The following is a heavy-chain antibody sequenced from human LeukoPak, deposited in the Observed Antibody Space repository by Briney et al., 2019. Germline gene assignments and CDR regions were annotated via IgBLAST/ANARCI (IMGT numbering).Heavy chain of an antibody. J-gene: IGHJ4*02. CDR3: VRDRTKYCSSTSCPLDY. Sequence: ASVKVSCKASGYTFTGYYLHWVRQAPGQGLEWMGWINPHSGGTNYAQKFQGRVTMTRDTSISTAYMELSRLRSDDTAVYYCVRDRTKYCSSTSCPLDYWGQGTLATVSS. CDR1: GYTFTGYY. V-gene: IGHV1-2*02. CDR2: INPHSGGT. D-gene: IGHD2-2*01.